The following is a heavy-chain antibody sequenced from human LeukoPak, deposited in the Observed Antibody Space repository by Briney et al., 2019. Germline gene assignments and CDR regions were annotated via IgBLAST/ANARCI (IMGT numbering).Heavy chain of an antibody. D-gene: IGHD2-21*01. CDR3: ATDMVGYCGDVTCYSEAY. J-gene: IGHJ4*02. V-gene: IGHV1-24*01. CDR2: FDPEVGKT. CDR1: GYSLTALS. Sequence: ASVKVSCKVSGYSLTALSMHWVRQAPGKGIEWMGGFDPEVGKTMYAEKLDGRLTVTDDTSADTAYMQLSSLRLEDTAVYYCATDMVGYCGDVTCYSEAYWGQGTLVTVSS.